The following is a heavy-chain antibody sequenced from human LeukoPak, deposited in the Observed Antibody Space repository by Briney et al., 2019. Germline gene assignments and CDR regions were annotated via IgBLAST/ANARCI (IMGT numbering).Heavy chain of an antibody. V-gene: IGHV1-69*05. CDR2: IIPIFGTA. CDR3: AREEAVAGSPPYFDY. D-gene: IGHD6-19*01. CDR1: GGTFSSYA. Sequence: ASVKVSCKASGGTFSSYAINWVRQAPGQGLEWMGGIIPIFGTANYAQKFQGRVTITTDESTSTAYMELSSLRSEDTAVYYCAREEAVAGSPPYFDYWGQGTLVTVSS. J-gene: IGHJ4*02.